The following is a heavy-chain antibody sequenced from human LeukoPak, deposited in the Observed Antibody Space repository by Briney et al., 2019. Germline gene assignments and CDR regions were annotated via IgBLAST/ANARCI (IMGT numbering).Heavy chain of an antibody. CDR1: GGSIISYY. V-gene: IGHV4-59*01. D-gene: IGHD2-2*01. Sequence: LSETLSLTCAVSGGSIISYYWSWLRQPPGKGLEWIGYIYYSGTTNYNPSLKSRVTISVDRSKNQFSLKLSSVTAADTAVYYCARGPGAMYFDFWGQGTLVTVSS. J-gene: IGHJ4*02. CDR2: IYYSGTT. CDR3: ARGPGAMYFDF.